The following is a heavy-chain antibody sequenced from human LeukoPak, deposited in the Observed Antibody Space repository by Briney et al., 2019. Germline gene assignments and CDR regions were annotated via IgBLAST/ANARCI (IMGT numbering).Heavy chain of an antibody. Sequence: GGSLRLSCAASGFTFSSYAMSWVRQAPGKGLEWVSAISGSGGSTYYADSVKGRFTISRDNAKNTLDLQMNSLRAEDTAVYYCAKGNAIDYFDYWGQGTLVTVSS. CDR1: GFTFSSYA. CDR2: ISGSGGST. V-gene: IGHV3-23*01. J-gene: IGHJ4*02. CDR3: AKGNAIDYFDY.